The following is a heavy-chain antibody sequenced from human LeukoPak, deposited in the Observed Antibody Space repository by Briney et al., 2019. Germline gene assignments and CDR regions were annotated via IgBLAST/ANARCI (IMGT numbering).Heavy chain of an antibody. J-gene: IGHJ4*02. Sequence: GGSLRLSCAASGFTFSTYAMIWVRQAPGKGLVWVSAISGSGEDTYYADSVRGRFTISRDNSENSLSLQMNRLRAEDTAVYHCARLSGTSGTSSRVLHYWGQGTLVTVSS. V-gene: IGHV3-23*01. CDR2: ISGSGEDT. D-gene: IGHD1-1*01. CDR3: ARLSGTSGTSSRVLHY. CDR1: GFTFSTYA.